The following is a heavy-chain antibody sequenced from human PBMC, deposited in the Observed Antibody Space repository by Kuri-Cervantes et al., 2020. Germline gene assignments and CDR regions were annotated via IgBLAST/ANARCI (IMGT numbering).Heavy chain of an antibody. J-gene: IGHJ4*02. V-gene: IGHV4-38-2*02. D-gene: IGHD3-22*01. CDR1: GYSINSGYF. Sequence: SETLSLTCAVSGYSINSGYFWAWIRQPPGKGLEWIGSINHIGSTYYNPSLKSRVTISVDKSKNQFSLKLSSVTAADTAVYYCARETYYYDSSGYYSRGTFDYWGQGTLVTVSS. CDR3: ARETYYYDSSGYYSRGTFDY. CDR2: INHIGST.